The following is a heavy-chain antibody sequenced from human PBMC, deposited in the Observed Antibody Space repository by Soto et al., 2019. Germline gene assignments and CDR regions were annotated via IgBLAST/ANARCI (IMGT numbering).Heavy chain of an antibody. CDR3: ARVIFGVDYFDY. Sequence: EASVKVSCKASGYTFTTYGISWVRQAPGQGLEWMGWISAYNGNTNYAQKLQDRVTMTTDTSTSTAYMELRSLRSDDTAVYYCARVIFGVDYFDYWGQGTLVTVS. CDR2: ISAYNGNT. D-gene: IGHD3-3*01. CDR1: GYTFTTYG. V-gene: IGHV1-18*01. J-gene: IGHJ4*02.